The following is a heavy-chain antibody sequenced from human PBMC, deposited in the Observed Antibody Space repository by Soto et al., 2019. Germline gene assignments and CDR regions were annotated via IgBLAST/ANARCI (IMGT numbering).Heavy chain of an antibody. Sequence: EVQLLESGGGLVQPGGSLRLSCAASGFTFSSYAMSWVRQAPGKGLEWVSAISGSGGGTYYADSVKGRFTISRDNSKNTLYLKMNSLRAEDSGVDYGAIRIVAAGIAMDYWGQGTLVTVSS. J-gene: IGHJ4*02. CDR2: ISGSGGGT. V-gene: IGHV3-23*01. CDR1: GFTFSSYA. D-gene: IGHD6-13*01. CDR3: AIRIVAAGIAMDY.